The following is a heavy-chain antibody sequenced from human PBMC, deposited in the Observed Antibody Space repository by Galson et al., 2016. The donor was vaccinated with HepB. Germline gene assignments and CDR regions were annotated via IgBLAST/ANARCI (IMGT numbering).Heavy chain of an antibody. D-gene: IGHD3-22*01. CDR1: GDSVSSGYYY. CDR3: ARPEFGVITPGLGGA. CDR2: IYYTGRT. Sequence: SETLSLTCSVSGDSVSSGYYYWNWIRQPPGKGLEWIGYIYYTGRTQYNPSLKGRVAISLDPSDNDFSLKLSSVTAADTAVYYCARPEFGVITPGLGGAWGQGTLVTVSS. V-gene: IGHV4-61*01. J-gene: IGHJ5*02.